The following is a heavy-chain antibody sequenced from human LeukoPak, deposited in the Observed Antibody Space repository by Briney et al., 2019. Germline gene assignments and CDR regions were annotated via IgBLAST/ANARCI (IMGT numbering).Heavy chain of an antibody. D-gene: IGHD3-10*01. Sequence: PSETLSLTCTVSGGSVSSSTNYWGWIRQPPGKGLEWIGTIYYSGSTYYNPSLKSRVSLSVDTSKNQFSLKLSSVTAADTALYYCARVETMVRGVIGYYYMDVWGKGTTVTVSS. V-gene: IGHV4-39*07. CDR3: ARVETMVRGVIGYYYMDV. J-gene: IGHJ6*03. CDR2: IYYSGST. CDR1: GGSVSSSTNY.